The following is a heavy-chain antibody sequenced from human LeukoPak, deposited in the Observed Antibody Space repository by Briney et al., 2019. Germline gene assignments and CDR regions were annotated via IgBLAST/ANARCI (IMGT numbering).Heavy chain of an antibody. Sequence: SQTLSLTCTVSDGSISSGGYYWSWVRQPPGKGLEWIGEIYHSGSTNYNPSLKSRVTISVDKSKNQFSLKLSSVTAADTAVYYCARTKVGLIDYWGQGTLVTVSS. J-gene: IGHJ4*02. CDR2: IYHSGST. CDR1: DGSISSGGYY. CDR3: ARTKVGLIDY. V-gene: IGHV4-30-2*01. D-gene: IGHD4-11*01.